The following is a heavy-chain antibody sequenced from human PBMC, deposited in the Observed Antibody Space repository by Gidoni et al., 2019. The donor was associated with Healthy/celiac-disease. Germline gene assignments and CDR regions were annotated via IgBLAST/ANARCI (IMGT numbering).Heavy chain of an antibody. J-gene: IGHJ3*02. D-gene: IGHD6-13*01. V-gene: IGHV1-69*01. CDR2: IIPIFGTA. CDR3: ATETQYSSSPGGAFDI. CDR1: GGTFSSYA. Sequence: QVQLVQSGAEVKKPGSSVKVSCKASGGTFSSYAISWVRQAPGQGLEWMGGIIPIFGTANYAQKFQGRVTLTADESTSTAYMELSSLRSEDTAVYYCATETQYSSSPGGAFDIWGQGTMVTVSS.